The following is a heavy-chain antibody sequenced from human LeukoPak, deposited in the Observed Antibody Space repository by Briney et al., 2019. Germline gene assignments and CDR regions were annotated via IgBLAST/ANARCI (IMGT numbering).Heavy chain of an antibody. CDR1: GYTFSSYW. Sequence: GESLKISCKGSGYTFSSYWIGWVRQMPGKGLEWMGVIYPGDSDTRYSPSLQGQVTISVDTSIGTAYLQWSSLKASDTAIYYCARQNDFRLDYWGQGTLVTVSS. J-gene: IGHJ4*02. CDR2: IYPGDSDT. D-gene: IGHD3-3*01. V-gene: IGHV5-51*01. CDR3: ARQNDFRLDY.